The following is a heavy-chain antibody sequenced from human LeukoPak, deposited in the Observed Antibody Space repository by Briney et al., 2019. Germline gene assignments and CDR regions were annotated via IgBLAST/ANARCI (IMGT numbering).Heavy chain of an antibody. CDR1: GFTLSNYW. J-gene: IGHJ6*01. V-gene: IGHV3-7*01. Sequence: PGGSLRLSCAASGFTLSNYWMSWVRQAPGKGLEWVANMNRDGSEKYYVDSLKGRFTISRDNAKNSLYLQMNSLRDEDTAVYYCARDGGVIRFGGQDVWGQGTTVTVSP. CDR2: MNRDGSEK. D-gene: IGHD3-16*01. CDR3: ARDGGVIRFGGQDV.